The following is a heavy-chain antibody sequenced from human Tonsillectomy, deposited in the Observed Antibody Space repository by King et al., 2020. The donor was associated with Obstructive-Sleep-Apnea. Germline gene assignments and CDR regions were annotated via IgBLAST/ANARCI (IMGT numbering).Heavy chain of an antibody. J-gene: IGHJ4*02. V-gene: IGHV3-49*03. CDR2: IRSKPYGGTT. CDR1: GFTFGDYG. CDR3: ARVMDDYVWGSYYY. D-gene: IGHD3-16*01. Sequence: DVQLVESGGGLVQPGRSLRLSCTASGFTFGDYGLSWFRQAPGKGLEWVGFIRSKPYGGTTEYAASVKGRFTISREDSKYIAYLQMNSLKTEDTAVYHCARVMDDYVWGSYYYWGQGTLVTVSS.